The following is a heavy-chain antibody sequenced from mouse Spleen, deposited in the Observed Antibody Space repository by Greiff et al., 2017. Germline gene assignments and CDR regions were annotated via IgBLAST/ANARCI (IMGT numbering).Heavy chain of an antibody. Sequence: EVMLVESGGGLVKPGGSLKLSCAASGFTFSSYTMSWVRQTPAKRLEWVATISSGGGNTYYPDSVKGRFTISRDNARNTLYLQMSSLRSEDTALYYCARHSLYYYGSSPFAYWGQGTLVTVSA. CDR2: ISSGGGNT. CDR1: GFTFSSYT. CDR3: ARHSLYYYGSSPFAY. V-gene: IGHV5-9*01. D-gene: IGHD1-1*01. J-gene: IGHJ3*01.